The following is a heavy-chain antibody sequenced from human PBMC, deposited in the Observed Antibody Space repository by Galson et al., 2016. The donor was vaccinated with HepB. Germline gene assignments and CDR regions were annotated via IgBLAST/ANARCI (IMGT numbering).Heavy chain of an antibody. V-gene: IGHV3-30*04. CDR3: ARVIGGTLDALDT. J-gene: IGHJ3*02. D-gene: IGHD2-21*01. Sequence: SLRLSCAASGFTFSRLAMHWVRQAPGTGLKWVAVISYDGGSNYYADSVKGRFTISRDNSKNTLYLQMNSLRAEDSAVYYCARVIGGTLDALDTWGQGTMVTVSS. CDR1: GFTFSRLA. CDR2: ISYDGGSN.